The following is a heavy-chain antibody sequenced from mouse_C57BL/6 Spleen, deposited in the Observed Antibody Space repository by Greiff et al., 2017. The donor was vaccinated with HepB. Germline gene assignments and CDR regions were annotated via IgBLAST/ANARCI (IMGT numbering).Heavy chain of an antibody. D-gene: IGHD3-3*01. CDR1: GYTFTSYW. CDR3: AREKGWGGLAWFAY. V-gene: IGHV1-53*01. Sequence: QVQLQQPGTELVKPGASVKLSCKASGYTFTSYWMHWVKQRPGQGLEWIGNINPSNGGTNYNEKFKSKATLTVDKSSSTASMQLSSLTSEDSAVYYCAREKGWGGLAWFAYWGQGTLVTVSA. J-gene: IGHJ3*01. CDR2: INPSNGGT.